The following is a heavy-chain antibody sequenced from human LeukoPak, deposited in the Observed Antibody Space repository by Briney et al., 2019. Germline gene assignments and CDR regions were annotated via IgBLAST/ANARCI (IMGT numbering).Heavy chain of an antibody. CDR3: ARDSAPSDWNYDY. V-gene: IGHV4-4*07. CDR1: GGSISSFY. J-gene: IGHJ4*02. CDR2: IYSSGTT. Sequence: SETLSLTCTVSGGSISSFYWSWIRQPAGKGLEWIGRIYSSGTTNYNPSLKSRLTMSVDTSKNQFSLKLSSVTAADPAVYYCARDSAPSDWNYDYWGQGTLVTVSS. D-gene: IGHD1-7*01.